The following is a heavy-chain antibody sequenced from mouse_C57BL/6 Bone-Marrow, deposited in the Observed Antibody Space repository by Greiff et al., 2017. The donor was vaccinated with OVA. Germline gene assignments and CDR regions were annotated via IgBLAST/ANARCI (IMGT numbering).Heavy chain of an antibody. CDR1: GFPITSGYY. D-gene: IGHD2-12*01. V-gene: IGHV12-3*01. CDR2: ITHSGET. CDR3: AGDRLRQGYFDV. J-gene: IGHJ1*03. Sequence: VKLQESGPGLVKPSQSLFLTCSITGFPITSGYYWIWIRQSPGKPLEWMGYITHSGETFYNPSLQSPISITRETSKNQFFLQLNSVTTEDTAMYYCAGDRLRQGYFDVWGTGTTVTVSS.